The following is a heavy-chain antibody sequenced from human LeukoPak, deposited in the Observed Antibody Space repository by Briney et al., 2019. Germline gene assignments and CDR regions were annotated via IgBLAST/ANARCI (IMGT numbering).Heavy chain of an antibody. CDR3: ARGRIVGGNTFDS. J-gene: IGHJ5*01. Sequence: GGSLRLSCAASGFTFSNYWIHWVRHAPGKGLVWVSRISSDGTGTIYADSVKGRFTLSRDNANNTLYLQMNSLRAEDTAVYYCARGRIVGGNTFDSWGQGTPVIVSS. CDR2: ISSDGTGT. V-gene: IGHV3-74*01. D-gene: IGHD1-26*01. CDR1: GFTFSNYW.